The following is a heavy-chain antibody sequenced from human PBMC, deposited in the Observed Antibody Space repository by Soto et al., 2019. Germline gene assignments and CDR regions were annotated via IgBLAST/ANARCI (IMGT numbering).Heavy chain of an antibody. J-gene: IGHJ6*02. CDR1: GFTFSSYS. CDR2: ISSSSSYI. D-gene: IGHD3-3*01. CDR3: ARDLRDGRSGYYQGMDV. V-gene: IGHV3-21*01. Sequence: GGSLRLSCAASGFTFSSYSMNWVRQAPGKGLEWVSSISSSSSYIYYADSVKGRFTISRDNAKNSLYLQMNSLRAEDTAVYYCARDLRDGRSGYYQGMDVWGQGTMLTVS.